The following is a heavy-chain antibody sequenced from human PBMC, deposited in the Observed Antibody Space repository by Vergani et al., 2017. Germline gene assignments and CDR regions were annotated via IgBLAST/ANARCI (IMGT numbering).Heavy chain of an antibody. D-gene: IGHD6-6*01. CDR1: GGSISSYY. V-gene: IGHV4-59*01. CDR2: IYYSGST. J-gene: IGHJ5*02. Sequence: QAQLQESGPGLVKPSETLSLTCTVSGGSISSYYWSWIRQPPGKGLEWIGYIYYSGSTNYNPSLKSRVTISVDTSKNQFSLKLSSVTAADTAVYYCARVGPQIEYSSSFGWFDPWGQGTLVTVSS. CDR3: ARVGPQIEYSSSFGWFDP.